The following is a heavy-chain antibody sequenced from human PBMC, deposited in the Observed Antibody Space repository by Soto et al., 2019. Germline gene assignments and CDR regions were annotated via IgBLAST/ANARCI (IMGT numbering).Heavy chain of an antibody. V-gene: IGHV3-20*04. CDR3: ARDQLYYNDISGRPLNAFDV. Sequence: GGSLRLSCAASGFILGAHAMSWVRQAPGKGLEWVSAINWIGGSTNYADTVEGRFTISRDNAKNSQFLQINSLRAEDTAVHYFARDQLYYNDISGRPLNAFDVWGQGTMVTVSS. D-gene: IGHD3-22*01. CDR2: INWIGGST. J-gene: IGHJ3*01. CDR1: GFILGAHA.